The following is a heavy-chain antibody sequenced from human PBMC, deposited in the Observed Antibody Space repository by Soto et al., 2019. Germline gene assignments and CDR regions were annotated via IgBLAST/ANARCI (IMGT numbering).Heavy chain of an antibody. CDR3: ARGVFVFSGWYYFDY. CDR2: IYYSGST. CDR1: GGSISSYY. Sequence: SETLSLTCTVSGGSISSYYWSWIRQPPGKGLEWIGYIYYSGSTNYNPSLKSRVTISVDTSKNQFSLKLSSVTAADTAVYYCARGVFVFSGWYYFDYWGQGTLVTVSS. J-gene: IGHJ4*02. D-gene: IGHD6-19*01. V-gene: IGHV4-59*01.